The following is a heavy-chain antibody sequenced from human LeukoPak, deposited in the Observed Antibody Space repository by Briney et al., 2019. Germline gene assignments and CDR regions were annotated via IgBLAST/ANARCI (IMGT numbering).Heavy chain of an antibody. J-gene: IGHJ4*02. CDR3: AREQDYYDSSGSDY. Sequence: PGGSLRLYCAASGFTFSDYYMSWIRQAPGKGREGVSYISSSGSTIYYADSVKGRFTISRDNATNSLYLQMNSLRAEDTAVYYCAREQDYYDSSGSDYWGQGTLVTVSS. CDR1: GFTFSDYY. D-gene: IGHD3-22*01. CDR2: ISSSGSTI. V-gene: IGHV3-11*01.